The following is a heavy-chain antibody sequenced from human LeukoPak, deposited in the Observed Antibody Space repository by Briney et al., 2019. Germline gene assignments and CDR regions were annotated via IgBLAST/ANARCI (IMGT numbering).Heavy chain of an antibody. J-gene: IGHJ4*02. D-gene: IGHD3-3*01. CDR2: ISSSSTI. Sequence: GGSLRLSCAASGFTFSSYSMNWVRQAPGKGLEWVSYISSSSTIYYADSVKGRFTISRDNAKNSLYLQMNSLRAEDTAVYYCAGLRFLEWPLDYWGQGTLVTVSS. V-gene: IGHV3-48*01. CDR3: AGLRFLEWPLDY. CDR1: GFTFSSYS.